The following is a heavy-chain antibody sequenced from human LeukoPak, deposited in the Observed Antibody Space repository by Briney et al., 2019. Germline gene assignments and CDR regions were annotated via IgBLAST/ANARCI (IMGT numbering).Heavy chain of an antibody. Sequence: GGSLRLSCAASGFTFSSHWMHWVRQVPGRGPVWVSRINLDGSNTIYAESVKGRFTISRDNAKNTLHLQMSSLRAEDTALYYCARDRTDDVGRNYHPMFDLWGQGTMVTVSS. J-gene: IGHJ3*01. CDR2: INLDGSNT. CDR1: GFTFSSHW. D-gene: IGHD3-10*01. V-gene: IGHV3-74*01. CDR3: ARDRTDDVGRNYHPMFDL.